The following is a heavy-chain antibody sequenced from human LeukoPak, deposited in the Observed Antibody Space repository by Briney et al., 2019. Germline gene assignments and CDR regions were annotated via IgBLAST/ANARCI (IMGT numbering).Heavy chain of an antibody. V-gene: IGHV4-4*07. CDR1: GGSISSYY. Sequence: SETLSLTCTVYGGSISSYYWSWIRQPAGKGLEWIGRIYTSGSTNYNPSLKSRVTMSVDTSKNQISLKLSSVTAADTAVYYCARDYSSSWYFDYWGQGTLVTVSS. CDR2: IYTSGST. J-gene: IGHJ4*02. D-gene: IGHD6-13*01. CDR3: ARDYSSSWYFDY.